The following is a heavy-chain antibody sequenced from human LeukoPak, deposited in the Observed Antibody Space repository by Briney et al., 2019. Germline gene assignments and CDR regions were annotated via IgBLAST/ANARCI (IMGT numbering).Heavy chain of an antibody. Sequence: SETLSLTCTVSGGSISSTSYYWAWIRQPPGKGLEWIATIYYSGSTYYNPSLRSRVTRSVDTSKNQFSLKLSSVTAADTAVYYCARQRDCSGKSCYGTYWFDPWGQGTLVIVSS. CDR2: IYYSGST. D-gene: IGHD2-15*01. V-gene: IGHV4-39*01. CDR3: ARQRDCSGKSCYGTYWFDP. CDR1: GGSISSTSYY. J-gene: IGHJ5*02.